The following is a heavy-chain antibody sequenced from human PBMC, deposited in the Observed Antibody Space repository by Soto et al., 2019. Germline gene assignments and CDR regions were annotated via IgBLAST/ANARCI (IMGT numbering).Heavy chain of an antibody. Sequence: KTSETLSLTCAVSGGSISSGGYSWSWIRQPPGKGLEWIGYIYHSGSTYYNPSLKSRVTISVDRSKNQFSLKLSSVTAADTAVYYCARVFQRDFTNAFDIWGQGTMVTVSS. CDR2: IYHSGST. J-gene: IGHJ3*02. CDR1: GGSISSGGYS. CDR3: ARVFQRDFTNAFDI. D-gene: IGHD3-3*01. V-gene: IGHV4-30-2*01.